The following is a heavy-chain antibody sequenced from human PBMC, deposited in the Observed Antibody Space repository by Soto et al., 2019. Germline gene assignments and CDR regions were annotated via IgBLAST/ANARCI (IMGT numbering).Heavy chain of an antibody. CDR2: IIPIFGTA. V-gene: IGHV1-69*01. CDR1: GGTFSSYA. Sequence: QEQLVQSGAEVKKPGSSVKVSCKSSGGTFSSYAINWVRQAPGRGLEWMGGIIPIFGTANYAQNFQDRVTITADVSTNTAYMELSSLRSADTAMYYCERENRYFFYGMDVWGQGTTVTVSS. J-gene: IGHJ6*01. CDR3: ERENRYFFYGMDV.